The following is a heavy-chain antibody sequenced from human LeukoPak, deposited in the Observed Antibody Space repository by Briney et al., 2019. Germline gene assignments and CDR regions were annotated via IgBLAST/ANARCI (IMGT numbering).Heavy chain of an antibody. CDR2: ISSSSSYI. D-gene: IGHD1-26*01. CDR1: GFXFSSYS. V-gene: IGHV3-21*01. J-gene: IGHJ3*02. CDR3: ARDNAWEPGAFDI. Sequence: GGSLRLSCAASGFXFSSYSMNWVRQAPGKRLEWVSSISSSSSYIYYADSVKGRFTISRDNAKNSLYLQMNSLRAEDTAVYYCARDNAWEPGAFDIWGQGTMVTVSS.